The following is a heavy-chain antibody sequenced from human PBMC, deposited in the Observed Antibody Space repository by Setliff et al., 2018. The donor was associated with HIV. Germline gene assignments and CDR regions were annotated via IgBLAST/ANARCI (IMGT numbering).Heavy chain of an antibody. D-gene: IGHD1-26*01. V-gene: IGHV3-30*03. CDR1: GFTFSG. CDR2: ISYGGGLK. Sequence: PGGSLRLSCAASGFTFSGMHWVRQAPGKGLEWVAVISYGGGLKLYADSVKGRFTISRDFSDNTLYLQMNSLRPEDTAMYYCARDPLVGAPDYFDYWGQGTLVTVSS. CDR3: ARDPLVGAPDYFDY. J-gene: IGHJ4*02.